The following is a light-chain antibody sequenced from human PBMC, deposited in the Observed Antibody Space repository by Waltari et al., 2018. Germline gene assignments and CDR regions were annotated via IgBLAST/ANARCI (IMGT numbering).Light chain of an antibody. V-gene: IGLV3-27*01. CDR1: VLAKNY. J-gene: IGLJ2*01. Sequence: SYELTQPSSVSVSPGQTAGITCSGDVLAKNYARWFQQKPGQAPVLVIYNDNERPSGIPERFSGSSSGTTVTLTISGAQVEDEADYYCYSATDNNRLIFGGGTKLTVL. CDR3: YSATDNNRLI. CDR2: NDN.